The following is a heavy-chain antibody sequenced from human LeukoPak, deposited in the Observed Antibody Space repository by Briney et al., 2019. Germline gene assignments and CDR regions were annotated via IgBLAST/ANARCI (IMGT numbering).Heavy chain of an antibody. CDR3: ATGSHIMAYFQH. J-gene: IGHJ1*01. CDR1: GYTLTELS. Sequence: ASVRVSCKVSGYTLTELSMHWVRQAPGKGLEWMGGFDPEDGETIYAQKFQGRVTMTEDTSTDTAYMELSSLRSEDTAVYYCATGSHIMAYFQHWGQGTLVTVSS. V-gene: IGHV1-24*01. D-gene: IGHD2-21*01. CDR2: FDPEDGET.